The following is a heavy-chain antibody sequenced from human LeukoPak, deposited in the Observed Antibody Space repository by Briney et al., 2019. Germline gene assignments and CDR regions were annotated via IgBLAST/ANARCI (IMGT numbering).Heavy chain of an antibody. D-gene: IGHD5-24*01. CDR3: ARGPGRWLQLWYRKGDSPLDP. CDR1: GGSFSGYY. J-gene: IGHJ5*02. CDR2: INHSGST. V-gene: IGHV4-34*01. Sequence: PSETLSLTCAVYGGSFSGYYWSWIRQPPGKGLEWIGEINHSGSTNYNPSLKSRVTISVDTSKNQFSLKLSSVTAADTAVYYCARGPGRWLQLWYRKGDSPLDPWGQGTLVTVSS.